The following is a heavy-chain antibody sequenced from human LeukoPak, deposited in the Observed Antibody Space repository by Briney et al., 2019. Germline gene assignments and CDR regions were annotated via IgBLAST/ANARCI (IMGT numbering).Heavy chain of an antibody. CDR3: ARGRSRVCSSTSCYSRRGWFDP. D-gene: IGHD2-2*01. CDR1: GGALSGYY. CDR2: IKPSGRT. J-gene: IGHJ5*02. Sequence: SETPFPTRAVYGGALSGYYWSLVRQPPGKGLGWIGGIKPSGRTNYNPSLKSRVTISVDTSKNQFSLKLSSVTAADTAVYYCARGRSRVCSSTSCYSRRGWFDPWGQGTLVTVSS. V-gene: IGHV4-34*01.